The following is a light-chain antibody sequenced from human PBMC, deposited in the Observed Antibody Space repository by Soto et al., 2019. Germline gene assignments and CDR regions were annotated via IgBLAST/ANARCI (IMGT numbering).Light chain of an antibody. CDR1: QSISSY. CDR3: QQYNSYSYT. CDR2: AAS. Sequence: DIQMTQSPSSLSASVVDRVTITCLASQSISSYLNWYQQKPGKAPKLLIYAASSLQSGVPSRFSGSGSGTDFTLTISSLQPEDFATYYCQQYNSYSYTFGQGTKVDIK. J-gene: IGKJ2*01. V-gene: IGKV1-39*01.